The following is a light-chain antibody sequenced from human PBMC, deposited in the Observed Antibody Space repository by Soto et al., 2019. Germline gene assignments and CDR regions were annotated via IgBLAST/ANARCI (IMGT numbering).Light chain of an antibody. CDR3: QQYGETQYT. CDR2: GAS. J-gene: IGKJ2*01. CDR1: QSVSNNY. Sequence: ENVLAQSPGILSLSPGERATLSCRASQSVSNNYLAWYQQKPGQAPRLLIYGASSRATGIPDRFSGSGSGTDFTLTISRLEAEDFAVYYCQQYGETQYTFGQGTKLEIK. V-gene: IGKV3-20*01.